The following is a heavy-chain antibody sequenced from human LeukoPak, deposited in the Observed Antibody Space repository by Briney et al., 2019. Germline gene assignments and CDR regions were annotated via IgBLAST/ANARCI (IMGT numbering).Heavy chain of an antibody. D-gene: IGHD3-22*01. V-gene: IGHV4-39*01. CDR2: IYYSGST. J-gene: IGHJ1*01. CDR1: GGSISSSSYY. Sequence: SETLSLTCTVSGGSISSSSYYWGWIRQPPGKGLEWIGSIYYSGSTYYNPSLKSRVTISVDTSKNQFSLELSSVTAADTAVYYCARAYYYDSSGYRAEYSQHWGQGTLVTVSS. CDR3: ARAYYYDSSGYRAEYSQH.